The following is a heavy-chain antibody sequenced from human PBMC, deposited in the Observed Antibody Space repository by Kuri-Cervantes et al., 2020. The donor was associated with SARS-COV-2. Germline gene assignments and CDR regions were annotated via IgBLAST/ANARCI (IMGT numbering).Heavy chain of an antibody. CDR3: ARSTPVRRVVVISLGGAFDI. J-gene: IGHJ3*02. V-gene: IGHV1-2*04. CDR2: INPNSGGT. Sequence: ASVKVSCKASGYTFTGYYMHWVRQAPGQGLEWMGWINPNSGGTNYAQKFQGWVTMTRDTSISTAYMELSRLRSDDTAVYYCARSTPVRRVVVISLGGAFDIWGQGTMVTVSS. D-gene: IGHD3-22*01. CDR1: GYTFTGYY.